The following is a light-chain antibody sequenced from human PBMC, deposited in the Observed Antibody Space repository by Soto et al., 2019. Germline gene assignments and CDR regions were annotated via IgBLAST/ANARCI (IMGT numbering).Light chain of an antibody. CDR3: QQYDTYWT. V-gene: IGKV1-5*03. Sequence: DIQMTQSPATPSASFGDRVSITSRASQRIDTWLAWYQQKPGKAPNLLIYKASRLQSGVPSRFSGSGSGTEFTLTISSLQPEDFATYYCQQYDTYWTFGRGTRWIS. CDR2: KAS. J-gene: IGKJ1*01. CDR1: QRIDTW.